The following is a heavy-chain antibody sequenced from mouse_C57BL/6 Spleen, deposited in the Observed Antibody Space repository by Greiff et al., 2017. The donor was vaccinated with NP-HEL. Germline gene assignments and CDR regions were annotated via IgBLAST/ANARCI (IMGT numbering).Heavy chain of an antibody. J-gene: IGHJ2*01. Sequence: VQLQQSGAELVKPGASVKISCKASGYAFSSYWMNWVKQRPGKGLEWIGQIYPGDGDTNYNGKFKGKATLTADKSSSTAYMQLSSLTSEDSAVDCCARGGTGTSFDDWGKGTTLTVSS. D-gene: IGHD1-3*01. V-gene: IGHV1-80*01. CDR2: IYPGDGDT. CDR1: GYAFSSYW. CDR3: ARGGTGTSFDD.